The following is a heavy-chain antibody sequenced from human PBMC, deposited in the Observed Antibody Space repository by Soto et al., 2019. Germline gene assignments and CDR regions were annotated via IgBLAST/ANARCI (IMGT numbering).Heavy chain of an antibody. CDR1: GYTFTSFG. J-gene: IGHJ6*02. CDR2: ISGYNGNT. V-gene: IGHV1-18*01. Sequence: QVQLVQSGADVKKPGASVKVSCKASGYTFTSFGINWVRQAPGQGLEWMGWISGYNGNTNYAQNLQDRVTMTRDTSTSTPYMELRSLRSDDTAVYYCARPTDFYYYAMDVWGQGTTVTVSS. CDR3: ARPTDFYYYAMDV.